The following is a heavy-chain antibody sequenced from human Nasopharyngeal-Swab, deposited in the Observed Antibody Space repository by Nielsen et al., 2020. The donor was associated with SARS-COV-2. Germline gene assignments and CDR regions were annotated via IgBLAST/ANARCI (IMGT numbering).Heavy chain of an antibody. CDR3: ARDLSSVWTSGLGV. CDR1: GFTFSDSA. Sequence: GGSLRLSCAASGFTFSDSAIHWVRQAPGKGLEWVGRSRNKANGYTTEYAASVRGRFTISRDDSKDSLYLQMNSLKTEDTAVYYCARDLSSVWTSGLGVWGQGTTVTVSS. V-gene: IGHV3-72*01. J-gene: IGHJ6*02. D-gene: IGHD6-19*01. CDR2: SRNKANGYTT.